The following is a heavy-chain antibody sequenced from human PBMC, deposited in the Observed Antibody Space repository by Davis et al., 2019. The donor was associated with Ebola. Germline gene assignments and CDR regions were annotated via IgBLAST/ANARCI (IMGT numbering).Heavy chain of an antibody. V-gene: IGHV1-3*01. Sequence: ASVKVSCKASGYTFTSYAMHWVRQAPGQRLEWMGWINAGNGNTKYSQKFQGRVTITRDTSASTAYMELSSLRSEDTAVYYCARDSSGWYYFDYWGQGTLVTISS. J-gene: IGHJ4*02. CDR3: ARDSSGWYYFDY. D-gene: IGHD6-19*01. CDR2: INAGNGNT. CDR1: GYTFTSYA.